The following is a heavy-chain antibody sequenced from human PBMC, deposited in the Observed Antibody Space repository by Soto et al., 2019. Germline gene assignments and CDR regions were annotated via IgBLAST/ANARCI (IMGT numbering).Heavy chain of an antibody. J-gene: IGHJ4*02. V-gene: IGHV1-69*06. CDR2: IVPVFGTA. D-gene: IGHD3-10*01. CDR1: GGSFSSLA. CDR3: ARSPGVFDE. Sequence: QVQLVQSGAEVKKPGSSVKVSCKASGGSFSSLAISWVRQAPGQGLEWMGGIVPVFGTANYAQKFQDRVTNTADKAASTSYMELIGLRSLTTADSYCARSPGVFDEWGQVSLGTVSS.